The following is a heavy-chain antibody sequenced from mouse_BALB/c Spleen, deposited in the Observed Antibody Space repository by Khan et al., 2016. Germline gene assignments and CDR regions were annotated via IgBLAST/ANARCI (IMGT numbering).Heavy chain of an antibody. CDR2: INTYTGEP. CDR1: EYTFTNYG. CDR3: ASIYDGYYVGLYYAMDY. D-gene: IGHD2-3*01. V-gene: IGHV9-3-1*01. Sequence: QIQLVQSGPELKKPGETVKISCKASEYTFTNYGMNWVKQAPGKGLKWMGWINTYTGEPTYADDFKGRFAFSLETSASTAYLQINNLKNEDTATYFCASIYDGYYVGLYYAMDYWGQGTSFTVSS. J-gene: IGHJ4*01.